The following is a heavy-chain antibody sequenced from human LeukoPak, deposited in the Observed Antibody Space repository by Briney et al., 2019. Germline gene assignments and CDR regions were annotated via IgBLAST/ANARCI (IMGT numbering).Heavy chain of an antibody. CDR3: AKGYTSGWPHYFDY. V-gene: IGHV3-23*01. CDR1: GFTFNNYA. Sequence: GGSLRLSCAASGFTFNNYAMSWVRQAPGKGLEWVSTINGGSGTTYYADSVKGRFTISRDNFEDTLYLQMNSLRAEDTAIYYCAKGYTSGWPHYFDYWGQGALVPVSS. CDR2: INGGSGTT. J-gene: IGHJ4*02. D-gene: IGHD6-25*01.